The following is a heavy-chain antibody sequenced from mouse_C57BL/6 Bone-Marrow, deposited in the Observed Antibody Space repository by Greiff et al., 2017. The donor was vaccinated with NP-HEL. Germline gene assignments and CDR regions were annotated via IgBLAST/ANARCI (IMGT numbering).Heavy chain of an antibody. CDR1: GFTFSSYA. V-gene: IGHV5-4*01. CDR3: ARERQLRVQAWFAY. D-gene: IGHD3-2*02. J-gene: IGHJ3*01. Sequence: EVKVVESGGGLVKPGGSLKLSCAASGFTFSSYAMSWVRQTPEKRLEWVATISDGGSYTYYPDNVKGRFTISRDNAKNNLYLQMSHLKSEDTAMYYCARERQLRVQAWFAYWGQGTLVTVSA. CDR2: ISDGGSYT.